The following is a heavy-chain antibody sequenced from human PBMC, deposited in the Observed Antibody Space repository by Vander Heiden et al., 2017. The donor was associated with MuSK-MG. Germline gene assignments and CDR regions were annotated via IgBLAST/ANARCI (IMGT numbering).Heavy chain of an antibody. D-gene: IGHD5-18*01. CDR2: ISGYNYAA. J-gene: IGHJ4*02. V-gene: IGHV1-18*04. Sequence: QVHLVQSGGEVKKPGASVTVACEASGYSFNHHGFSWVRQATGQGLEWMGCISGYNYAANYEQNFQDRITLTIDTPASAGYMELRSLRSDDTAVYYCARGFFDDVNGYWVVDYWGQGTLVTV. CDR1: GYSFNHHG. CDR3: ARGFFDDVNGYWVVDY.